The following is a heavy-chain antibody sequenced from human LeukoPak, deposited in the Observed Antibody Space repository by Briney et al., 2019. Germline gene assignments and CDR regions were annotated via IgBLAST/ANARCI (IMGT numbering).Heavy chain of an antibody. CDR3: TTQWLVRGGFDY. CDR1: GFTFSNAW. CDR2: IKSKTDGGTT. Sequence: GGSLRLSCAASGFTFSNAWMSWVRQAPGKGLEWVGRIKSKTDGGTTDYAAPVKGRFTISRDDSTNTLYLQMNSLKTEDTAVYYCTTQWLVRGGFDYWGQGTLVTVSS. J-gene: IGHJ4*02. D-gene: IGHD6-19*01. V-gene: IGHV3-15*01.